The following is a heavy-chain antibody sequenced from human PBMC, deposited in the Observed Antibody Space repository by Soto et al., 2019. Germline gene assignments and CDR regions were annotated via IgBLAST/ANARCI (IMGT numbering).Heavy chain of an antibody. Sequence: TGGSLRLSCAASGFTFISYGMHWVRQAPGKGLEWVAVIWYDGSNKYYADSVKGRFTISRDNSKNTLYLQMNSLRAEDTAVYYCARDGYCSGGSCYSVPVFDYWGQGT. CDR1: GFTFISYG. V-gene: IGHV3-33*01. CDR3: ARDGYCSGGSCYSVPVFDY. J-gene: IGHJ4*02. CDR2: IWYDGSNK. D-gene: IGHD2-15*01.